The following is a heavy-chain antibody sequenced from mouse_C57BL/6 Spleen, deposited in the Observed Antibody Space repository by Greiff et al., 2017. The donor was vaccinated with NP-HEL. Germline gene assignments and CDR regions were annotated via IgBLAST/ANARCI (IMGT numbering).Heavy chain of an antibody. J-gene: IGHJ2*01. CDR3: ARGDYYGSSFYFDY. CDR2: ISSSGST. V-gene: IGHV3-4*01. D-gene: IGHD1-1*01. CDR1: GYSITNGNHW. Sequence: EVQLQQSGPALVKPSQTVSLTCTVTGYSITNGNHWWNWIRQVSGSKLEWIGYISSSGSTDSNPSLKSRISITRDTSKNQLFLQLNSVTTEDIATYYCARGDYYGSSFYFDYWGQGTTLTVSS.